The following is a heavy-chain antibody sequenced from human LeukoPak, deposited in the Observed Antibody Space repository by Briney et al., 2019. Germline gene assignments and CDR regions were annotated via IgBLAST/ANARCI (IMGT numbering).Heavy chain of an antibody. CDR3: VRGGRRDGYNPDS. CDR2: MNPNSGNT. J-gene: IGHJ4*02. D-gene: IGHD5-24*01. Sequence: ASVKVSCKASGYIFTNYDINWVRQATGQGLEWMGWMNPNSGNTGFAQKFQGRVTMTRNTSISTAYMELSSLRSEDTAVYYCVRGGRRDGYNPDSWGQGTLVTVSS. V-gene: IGHV1-8*01. CDR1: GYIFTNYD.